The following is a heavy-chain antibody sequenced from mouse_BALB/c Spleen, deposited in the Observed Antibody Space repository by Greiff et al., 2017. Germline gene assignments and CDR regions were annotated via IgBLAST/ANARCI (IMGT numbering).Heavy chain of an antibody. J-gene: IGHJ4*01. Sequence: EVMLVESGGGLVKPGGSLKLSCAASGFTFSDYYMYWVRQTPEKRLEWVATISDGGSYTYYPDSVKGRFTISRDNAKNNLYLQMSSLKSEDTAMYYCARAVVATDAMDYWGQGTSVTVSS. D-gene: IGHD1-1*01. V-gene: IGHV5-4*02. CDR2: ISDGGSYT. CDR1: GFTFSDYY. CDR3: ARAVVATDAMDY.